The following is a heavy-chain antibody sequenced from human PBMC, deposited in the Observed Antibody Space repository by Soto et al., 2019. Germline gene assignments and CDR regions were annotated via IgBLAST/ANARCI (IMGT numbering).Heavy chain of an antibody. CDR3: ARLYYDYV. CDR1: CGSINTFY. Sequence: ETLSLTCTVSCGSINTFYWSWVRQAAGKGLEWIAYISYDSDTIQYADSVKGRFTISRDNAKNSLYLQMNSLRDEDTAVYYCARLYYDYVWGQGTTVTVSS. J-gene: IGHJ6*02. CDR2: ISYDSDTI. V-gene: IGHV3-48*02. D-gene: IGHD3-3*01.